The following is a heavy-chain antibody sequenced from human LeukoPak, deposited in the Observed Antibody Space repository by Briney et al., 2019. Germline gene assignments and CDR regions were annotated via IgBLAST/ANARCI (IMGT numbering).Heavy chain of an antibody. D-gene: IGHD3-16*01. Sequence: GSLRLSCVTSGFSFSDYFMNWIRPAPGKGLEWLSFISSDGGNIYSPDSVKGRFTISRDNTKNSLYLQMNSLRAEDTAVYYCAKDMGDWGQGTLVTVSS. V-gene: IGHV3-11*04. CDR1: GFSFSDYF. J-gene: IGHJ4*02. CDR2: ISSDGGNI. CDR3: AKDMGD.